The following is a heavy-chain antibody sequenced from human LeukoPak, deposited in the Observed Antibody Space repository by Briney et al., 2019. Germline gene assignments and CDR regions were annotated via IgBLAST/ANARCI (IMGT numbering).Heavy chain of an antibody. V-gene: IGHV1-18*01. CDR3: AQGIPPLDAFDI. J-gene: IGHJ3*02. CDR2: ISAYNGNT. Sequence: ASVKVSCKAFGYTFTSYGISWVRQAPGQGLEWMGWISAYNGNTNYAQKLQGRVTMTTDTSTSTAYMELRSLRSDDTAVYYCAQGIPPLDAFDIWGQGTMVTVSS. CDR1: GYTFTSYG.